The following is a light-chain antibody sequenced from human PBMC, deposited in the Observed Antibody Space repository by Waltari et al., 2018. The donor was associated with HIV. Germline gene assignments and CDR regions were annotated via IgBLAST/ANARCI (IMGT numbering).Light chain of an antibody. CDR2: DAS. J-gene: IGKJ2*01. Sequence: IRVTQSPALLSVSPGGRATLSCKTSQSVARVLAWYQQTPGLPPRLLIFDASTRATGTPDRFSGSGSGTDCTLTSSSLQSEDFAVDYCHQYSKWPIYTFGQGTKLE. CDR1: QSVARV. V-gene: IGKV3-15*01. CDR3: HQYSKWPIYT.